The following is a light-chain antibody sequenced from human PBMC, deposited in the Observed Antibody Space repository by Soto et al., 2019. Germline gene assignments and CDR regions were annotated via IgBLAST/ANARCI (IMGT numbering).Light chain of an antibody. J-gene: IGLJ7*01. CDR3: SSYTSSSAPSAV. Sequence: QSVLTQPASVSGSPGQSITISCTGTSSDVGGYNYVSWYQQHPGKAPKLLIYDVSNRPSGVSKRFSGSKSGTPASLTISGLQAEDEAYYFCSSYTSSSAPSAVFGGGTKLTVL. V-gene: IGLV2-14*01. CDR2: DVS. CDR1: SSDVGGYNY.